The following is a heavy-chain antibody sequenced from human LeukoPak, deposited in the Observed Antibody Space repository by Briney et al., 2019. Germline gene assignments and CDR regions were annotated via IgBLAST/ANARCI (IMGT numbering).Heavy chain of an antibody. CDR2: ISGSGGST. V-gene: IGHV3-23*01. D-gene: IGHD6-13*01. CDR1: GFTFSSYA. J-gene: IGHJ4*02. Sequence: GGSLRLSWAASGFTFSSYAMSWVRQAPGKGLEWVSAISGSGGSTYYADSVKGRFTISRDNSKNTLYLQMNSLRAEDTAVYYCAKARSWSPEAFDYWGQGTLVTVSS. CDR3: AKARSWSPEAFDY.